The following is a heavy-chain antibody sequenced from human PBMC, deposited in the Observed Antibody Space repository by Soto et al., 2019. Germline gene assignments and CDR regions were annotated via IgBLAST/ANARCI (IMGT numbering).Heavy chain of an antibody. Sequence: KTSETLSLTCAVSGGSISSGGYSWSWIRQPPGKGLEWIGYIYHSGSTYYNPSLKSRVTISVDRSKNQFSLKLSSVTAADTAVYYCARGRTIFGVVTNWFDPWGQGTLVTVSS. V-gene: IGHV4-30-2*01. CDR1: GGSISSGGYS. CDR2: IYHSGST. J-gene: IGHJ5*02. D-gene: IGHD3-3*01. CDR3: ARGRTIFGVVTNWFDP.